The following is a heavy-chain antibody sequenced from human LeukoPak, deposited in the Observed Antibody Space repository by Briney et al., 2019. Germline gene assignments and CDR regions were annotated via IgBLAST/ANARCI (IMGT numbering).Heavy chain of an antibody. CDR2: ISGSGGST. CDR3: AKDGTEGFDI. CDR1: GFTFSSYS. J-gene: IGHJ3*02. V-gene: IGHV3-23*01. Sequence: GGSLRLSCAASGFTFSSYSMNWVRQAPGKGLEWVSAISGSGGSTYYADSVKGRFTISRDNSKNTLYLQMNSLRAEDTAVYYCAKDGTEGFDIWGQGTMVTVSS.